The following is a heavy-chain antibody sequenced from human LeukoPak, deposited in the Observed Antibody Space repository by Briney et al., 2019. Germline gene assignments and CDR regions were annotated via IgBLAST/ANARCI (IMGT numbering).Heavy chain of an antibody. Sequence: ASVKVSCKASRYTFTSYGISWVRQAPAQGVEWMGWISAYNGNTNYAQKLQGRVTMTPDTSTSTAYMELRSLRSDDTAVYYCARGDFYAAAAGNDYWGQGTLVTVSS. V-gene: IGHV1-18*01. D-gene: IGHD6-13*01. J-gene: IGHJ4*02. CDR3: ARGDFYAAAAGNDY. CDR1: RYTFTSYG. CDR2: ISAYNGNT.